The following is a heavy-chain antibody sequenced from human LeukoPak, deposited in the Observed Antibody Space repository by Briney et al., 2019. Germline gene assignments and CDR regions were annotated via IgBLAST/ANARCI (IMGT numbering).Heavy chain of an antibody. Sequence: SETLSLTCTVSGGSVSSGSYYWSWIRQPPGKGLEWIGYIYYSGSTNYNPSLKSRVTISVDTSKNQFSLKLSSVTAADTAVYYCAKGRQNMVRGGDFDYWGQGTLVTVSS. CDR2: IYYSGST. V-gene: IGHV4-61*01. CDR3: AKGRQNMVRGGDFDY. J-gene: IGHJ4*02. D-gene: IGHD3-10*01. CDR1: GGSVSSGSYY.